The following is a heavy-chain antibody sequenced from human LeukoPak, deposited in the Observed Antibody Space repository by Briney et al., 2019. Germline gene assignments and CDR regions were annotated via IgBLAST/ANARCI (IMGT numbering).Heavy chain of an antibody. J-gene: IGHJ6*02. D-gene: IGHD1-1*01. V-gene: IGHV3-30-3*01. CDR1: GFTFSSYW. Sequence: GGSLRLSCAASGFTFSSYWMSWVRQAPGKGLEWVAVISYDGSNKYYADSVKGRFTISRDNSKNTLYLQMNSLRAEDTAVYYCARGGTTAPMDYGMDVWGQGTTVTVSS. CDR3: ARGGTTAPMDYGMDV. CDR2: ISYDGSNK.